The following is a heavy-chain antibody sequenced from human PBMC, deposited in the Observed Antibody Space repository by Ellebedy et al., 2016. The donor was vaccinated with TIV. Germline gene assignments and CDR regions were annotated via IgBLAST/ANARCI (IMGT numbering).Heavy chain of an antibody. Sequence: GESLKISCVASGFTFGQYAMTWVRQAPGKGPEWVSTISETGDKKYYIESLKGRFTISRDNSKSTMYLQMDGLRVGDTATYYCSRDAVIRRVVRYFGLDVWGQGTTLTVSS. V-gene: IGHV3-23*01. CDR2: ISETGDKK. CDR3: SRDAVIRRVVRYFGLDV. CDR1: GFTFGQYA. D-gene: IGHD3-10*01. J-gene: IGHJ6*02.